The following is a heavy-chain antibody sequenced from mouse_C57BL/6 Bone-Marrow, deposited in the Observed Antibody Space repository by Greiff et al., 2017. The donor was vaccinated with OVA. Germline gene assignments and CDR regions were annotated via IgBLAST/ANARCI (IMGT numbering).Heavy chain of an antibody. J-gene: IGHJ2*01. V-gene: IGHV1-82*01. Sequence: QVQLQQSGPELVKPGASVKISCKASGYAFSSSWMNWVKQRPGKGLEWIGRIYPGDGDTNYNGKFKGRATLTADKSSSTAYMQLSHLTSEDSAVYFCTHAGFAYWGQGTTLTVSS. CDR1: GYAFSSSW. CDR3: THAGFAY. CDR2: IYPGDGDT.